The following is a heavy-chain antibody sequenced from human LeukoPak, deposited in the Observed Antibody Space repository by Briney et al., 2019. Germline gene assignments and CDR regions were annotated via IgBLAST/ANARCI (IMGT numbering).Heavy chain of an antibody. D-gene: IGHD2-15*01. CDR2: IYYSGST. J-gene: IGHJ6*02. V-gene: IGHV4-59*01. Sequence: KPSETLSLTCTVSGGSISSYYWSWIRQPPGKGLEWIGYIYYSGSTNYNPSLKSRVTISVDTSKNQFSLKLSSVTAADTAVYYCAREVGYCSGGSCSTAPLYYYGMDVWGQGTTVTVSS. CDR1: GGSISSYY. CDR3: AREVGYCSGGSCSTAPLYYYGMDV.